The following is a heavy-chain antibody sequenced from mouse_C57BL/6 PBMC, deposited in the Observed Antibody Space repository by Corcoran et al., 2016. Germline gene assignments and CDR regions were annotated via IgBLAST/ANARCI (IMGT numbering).Heavy chain of an antibody. CDR3: ARSGYYQDWFAY. CDR1: GYAFSSYW. CDR2: IYPGDGDT. Sequence: QVQLQQSGAELVKPGASVKISCKASGYAFSSYWMNWVKQRPGKGLEWIGQIYPGDGDTNYNGKFKGKATLTADKSSSTAYMQLSSLTSEDSAVYFCARSGYYQDWFAYWGQGTLVTVSA. V-gene: IGHV1-80*01. J-gene: IGHJ3*01. D-gene: IGHD2-3*01.